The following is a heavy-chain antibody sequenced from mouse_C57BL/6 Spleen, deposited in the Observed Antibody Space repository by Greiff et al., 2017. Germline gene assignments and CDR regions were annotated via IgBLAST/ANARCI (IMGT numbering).Heavy chain of an antibody. D-gene: IGHD2-5*01. Sequence: VQLQQSVAELVRPGASVKLSCTASGFNIKNTYMHWVKQRPEQGLEWIGRIDPANGNTKYAPKFQGKATITADKSSNTAYLQLSSLTSEDTAIYYCASPPYYSNYDYAMDYWGQGTSVTVSS. V-gene: IGHV14-3*01. CDR2: IDPANGNT. CDR1: GFNIKNTY. CDR3: ASPPYYSNYDYAMDY. J-gene: IGHJ4*01.